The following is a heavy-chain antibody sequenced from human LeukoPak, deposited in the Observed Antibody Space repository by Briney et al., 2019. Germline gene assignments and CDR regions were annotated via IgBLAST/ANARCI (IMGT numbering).Heavy chain of an antibody. V-gene: IGHV4-59*08. D-gene: IGHD4-4*01. CDR1: GASVSSDS. CDR3: ARHPFQYPFDH. J-gene: IGHJ5*02. CDR2: IYHSGHT. Sequence: KPSETLSLTCTVSGASVSSDSWSWIRQSPGKGLEWIGYIYHSGHTMSNPSLKSRVSLSLDTSNNQFSLKLSSVTAADTAVYYCARHPFQYPFDHWGQGTVVSVSS.